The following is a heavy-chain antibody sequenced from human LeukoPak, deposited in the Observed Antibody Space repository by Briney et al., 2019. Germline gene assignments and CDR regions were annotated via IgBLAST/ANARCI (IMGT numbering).Heavy chain of an antibody. V-gene: IGHV3-23*01. CDR1: GFTFSSYV. D-gene: IGHD6-6*01. CDR2: ISGSGGST. J-gene: IGHJ4*02. Sequence: GGSLRLSCAASGFTFSSYVMTWVRQAPGKGLGWVSTISGSGGSTYYADSVKGRFTISRDNSKTTLYLQMNSLRAEDTAIYYCATQRLGGSSDYWGQGTLVTVTS. CDR3: ATQRLGGSSDY.